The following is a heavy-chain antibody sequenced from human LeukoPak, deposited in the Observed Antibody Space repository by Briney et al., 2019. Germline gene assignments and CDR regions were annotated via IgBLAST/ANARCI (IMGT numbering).Heavy chain of an antibody. D-gene: IGHD2-15*01. Sequence: SVKVSCKASGGTFSSYAISWVRQAPGQGLEWMGGIIPIFGTANYAQKFQGRVTITADESTSTAYMELSRLRSDDTAVYYCARDTTVCSGGSCYRAFDIWGQGTMVTVSS. V-gene: IGHV1-69*13. CDR2: IIPIFGTA. J-gene: IGHJ3*02. CDR1: GGTFSSYA. CDR3: ARDTTVCSGGSCYRAFDI.